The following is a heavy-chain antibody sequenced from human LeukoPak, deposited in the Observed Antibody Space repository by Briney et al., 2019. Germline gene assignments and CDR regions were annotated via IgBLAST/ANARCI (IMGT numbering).Heavy chain of an antibody. CDR2: VHPSEGT. V-gene: IGHV4-4*02. CDR1: GGSITNNNW. D-gene: IGHD2-8*01. Sequence: SETLSLTCVVSGGSITNNNWWSWVRQPPGKGLEGIGEVHPSEGTHYYPSLKSRVTISVDTSKNQFSLKLSSVTAADTAVYYCAGLGYCTNGVCKTDYWGQGTLVTVSS. CDR3: AGLGYCTNGVCKTDY. J-gene: IGHJ4*02.